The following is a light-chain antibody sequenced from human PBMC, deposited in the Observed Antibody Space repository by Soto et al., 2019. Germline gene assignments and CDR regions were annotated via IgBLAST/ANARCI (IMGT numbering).Light chain of an antibody. CDR1: QSVRSDY. CDR3: QQYGRSPLT. CDR2: GVS. J-gene: IGKJ4*01. V-gene: IGKV3-20*01. Sequence: EIVLTQSPATLSLSPGDRATLSCRASQSVRSDYFAWYQQKPGQPPRVILFGVSTRATAIPDRFSDSGSGTDFTLTISRLEPEDFAVYHCQQYGRSPLTFGGGTKVDIK.